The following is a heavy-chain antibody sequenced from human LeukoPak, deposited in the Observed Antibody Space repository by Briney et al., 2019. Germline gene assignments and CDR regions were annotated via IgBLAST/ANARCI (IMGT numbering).Heavy chain of an antibody. Sequence: PSETLSLTCAVYGGSFSSYYWGWIRQPPGKGLEWIGYIYYSGSTNYNPSLKSRVTISVDTSKNQFSLKLSSVTAADTAVYYCARDLRGYCTHGVCYNDYYYYGMDVWGQGTTVTVSS. CDR2: IYYSGST. CDR1: GGSFSSYY. D-gene: IGHD2-8*01. CDR3: ARDLRGYCTHGVCYNDYYYYGMDV. J-gene: IGHJ6*02. V-gene: IGHV4-59*01.